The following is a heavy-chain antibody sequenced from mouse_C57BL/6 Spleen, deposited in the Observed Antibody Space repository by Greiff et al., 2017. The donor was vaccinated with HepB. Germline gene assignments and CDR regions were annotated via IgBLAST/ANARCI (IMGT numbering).Heavy chain of an antibody. CDR1: GYTFTDYY. CDR3: ARDYGSSWYFDV. J-gene: IGHJ1*03. Sequence: VQLQQSGPELVKPGASVKISCKASGYTFTDYYMNWVKQSHGKSLEWIGDINPNNGGTSYNQKFKGKATLTVDKSSSTAYMELRSLTSEDSAVYYCARDYGSSWYFDVWGTGTTGTASS. CDR2: INPNNGGT. D-gene: IGHD1-1*01. V-gene: IGHV1-26*01.